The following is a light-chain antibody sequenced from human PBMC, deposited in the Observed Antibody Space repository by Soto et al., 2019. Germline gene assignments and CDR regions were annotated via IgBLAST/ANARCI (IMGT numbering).Light chain of an antibody. J-gene: IGLJ1*01. CDR3: SSYTSSSTYG. Sequence: QSVLTQPASVSGSPGQSITISCTGTSSDAGGYNYVSWYQQHPGKAPKLMIYDVSNRPSGVSNRFSGSKSGNTASLTISGLQAEDEADYYCSSYTSSSTYGFGTGTKVTVL. CDR1: SSDAGGYNY. CDR2: DVS. V-gene: IGLV2-14*01.